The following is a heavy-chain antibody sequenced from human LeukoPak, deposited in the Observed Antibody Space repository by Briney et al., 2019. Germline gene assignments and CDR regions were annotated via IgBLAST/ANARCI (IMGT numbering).Heavy chain of an antibody. CDR3: TRDRGSGRYPAGDY. V-gene: IGHV3-20*04. Sequence: GGSLRLSCAASRFTFNDYGMSWVRQTPGKGLEWDSGISWNGGDTGYADSVKGRFTISRDNAKNSLYLQKNNLRAEDTALYYCTRDRGSGRYPAGDYWGQGTLVTV. D-gene: IGHD1-26*01. CDR2: ISWNGGDT. CDR1: RFTFNDYG. J-gene: IGHJ4*02.